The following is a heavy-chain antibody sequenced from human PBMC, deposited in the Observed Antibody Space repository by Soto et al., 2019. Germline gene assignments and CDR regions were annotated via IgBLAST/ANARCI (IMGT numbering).Heavy chain of an antibody. CDR3: ARDSTFTMIGEDAFDI. CDR2: IYYSGST. Sequence: PSETLSLTCTVSGGSISSGDYYWSWIRQPPGKGLEWIGYIYYSGSTYYNPSLKSRVTISVDTSKNQFSLKLSSVTAADTAVYYCARDSTFTMIGEDAFDIWGQGTMVTVS. CDR1: GGSISSGDYY. D-gene: IGHD3-22*01. V-gene: IGHV4-30-4*01. J-gene: IGHJ3*02.